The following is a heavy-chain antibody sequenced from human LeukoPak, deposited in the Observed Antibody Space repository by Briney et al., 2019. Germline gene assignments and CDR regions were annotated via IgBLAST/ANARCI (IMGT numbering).Heavy chain of an antibody. CDR2: INPSSGGT. D-gene: IGHD2-8*01. CDR3: ARDGLYCTNGVCSSDI. J-gene: IGHJ3*02. V-gene: IGHV1-46*01. Sequence: ASVKVSCKASGYTFTSYDINWVRQATGQGLEWMGKINPSSGGTGYAQKFQGRVTMTRDTSTSTVYMELTSLRSADTAVYYCARDGLYCTNGVCSSDIWGQGTLVTVSS. CDR1: GYTFTSYD.